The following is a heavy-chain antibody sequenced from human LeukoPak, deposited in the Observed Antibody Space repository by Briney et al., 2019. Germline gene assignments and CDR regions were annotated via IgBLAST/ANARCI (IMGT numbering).Heavy chain of an antibody. CDR3: VYGGSYYVA. Sequence: GGSLRLSCVASGFTFTRYWMTWVRQAPGTGLELVANIKEGGSEKYYVDSVKGRFTISKDNAKNSLYLQMSSLRAEDTALYYCVYGGSYYVAWGQGTLVTVSS. D-gene: IGHD1-26*01. J-gene: IGHJ5*02. CDR2: IKEGGSEK. V-gene: IGHV3-7*01. CDR1: GFTFTRYW.